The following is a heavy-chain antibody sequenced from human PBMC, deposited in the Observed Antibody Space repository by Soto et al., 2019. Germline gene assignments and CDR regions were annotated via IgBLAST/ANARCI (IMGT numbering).Heavy chain of an antibody. J-gene: IGHJ3*01. CDR3: AKDRRIVVAIATPPFAFDV. D-gene: IGHD2-21*01. CDR1: GFTSSHYA. Sequence: EVQLLESGGGLVQPGGSLRLSCAASGFTSSHYAMSWVRQAPGKGLEWVSSISGSGGSTYYADSVKGRFTISGDDSKNPLYLLMNSLRAEDTAVYYCAKDRRIVVAIATPPFAFDVWGQGTMVTVSS. CDR2: ISGSGGST. V-gene: IGHV3-23*01.